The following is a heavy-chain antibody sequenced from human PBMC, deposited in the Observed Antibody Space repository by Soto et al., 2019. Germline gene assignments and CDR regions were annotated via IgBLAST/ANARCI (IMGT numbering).Heavy chain of an antibody. Sequence: QVQLQESGPGLVKPSQTLSLTCTVSGGSISSGDYYWSWIRQPPGKGLEWIGYIYYSGSTYYNPSLTSRVTISVDTSKNQFSLKLSSVTAADPAVYYCARDHNTYHYWFDPWGQGTLVTVSS. V-gene: IGHV4-30-4*01. CDR2: IYYSGST. J-gene: IGHJ5*02. D-gene: IGHD1-20*01. CDR1: GGSISSGDYY. CDR3: ARDHNTYHYWFDP.